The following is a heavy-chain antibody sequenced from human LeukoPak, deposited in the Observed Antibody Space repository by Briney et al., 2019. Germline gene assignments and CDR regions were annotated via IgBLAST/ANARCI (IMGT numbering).Heavy chain of an antibody. D-gene: IGHD4-17*01. CDR3: ARESSLDYGDSARRFDP. Sequence: ASVKVSCKASGYTFTSYAMNWVRQAPGQGLEWMGWINTNTGNPTYAQGFTGRFVLSLDTSVSTAYLQISSLKAEDTAVYYCARESSLDYGDSARRFDPWGQGTLVTVSS. CDR1: GYTFTSYA. V-gene: IGHV7-4-1*02. CDR2: INTNTGNP. J-gene: IGHJ5*02.